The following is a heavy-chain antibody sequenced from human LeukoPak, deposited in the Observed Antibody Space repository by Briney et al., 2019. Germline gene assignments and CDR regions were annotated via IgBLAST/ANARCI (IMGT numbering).Heavy chain of an antibody. CDR1: GFSFSTYG. J-gene: IGHJ6*03. Sequence: GGSLRLSCAASGFSFSTYGMNWVRQARGKGLEWVSYISHGSGLLFYADSVRGRFTISRDDARNSLYLQMNSLRAEDTAVYYCARAPYHYDFWSGHPNYYYYYYMDVWGKGTTVTVSS. CDR3: ARAPYHYDFWSGHPNYYYYYYMDV. V-gene: IGHV3-48*01. D-gene: IGHD3-3*01. CDR2: ISHGSGLL.